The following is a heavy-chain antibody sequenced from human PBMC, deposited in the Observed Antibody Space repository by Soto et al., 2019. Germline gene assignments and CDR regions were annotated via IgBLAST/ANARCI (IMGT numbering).Heavy chain of an antibody. CDR3: AKEKRDTTGARDAFDI. D-gene: IGHD1-1*01. J-gene: IGHJ3*02. Sequence: EVQLLESGGGLIQPGGSLRLSCAASGLTVSSNFMSWVRQAPGKGLEWVSVTYSGGTTYYADCVKGRFTISRDNSKNTLYLQMNSLRAEDTAVYYCAKEKRDTTGARDAFDIWRQGTMVTVS. CDR1: GLTVSSNF. CDR2: TYSGGTT. V-gene: IGHV3-53*01.